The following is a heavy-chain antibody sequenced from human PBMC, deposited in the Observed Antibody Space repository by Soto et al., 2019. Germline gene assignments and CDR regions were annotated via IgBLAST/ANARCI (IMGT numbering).Heavy chain of an antibody. CDR3: ARARGIGDY. CDR1: GFTFSSYA. J-gene: IGHJ4*02. Sequence: QVQMVESGGGVVQPGRSLRLSCVVSGFTFSSYAMHWVRQAPGKGLEWVAVISFDGNNKDYADSLKGRFSISRDNSKNTLYLQMNSLRAEDTDVYYCARARGIGDYWGQGTLVTVSS. CDR2: ISFDGNNK. D-gene: IGHD2-15*01. V-gene: IGHV3-30-3*01.